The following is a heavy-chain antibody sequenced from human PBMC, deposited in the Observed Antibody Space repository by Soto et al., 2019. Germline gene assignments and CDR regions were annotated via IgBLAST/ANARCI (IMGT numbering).Heavy chain of an antibody. Sequence: GGSLRLSCAASGFTVSSNYMSWVRQAPGKGLEWVSVIYSGGSTYYADSVKGRFTTSRDNSKNTLYLQMNSLRAEDTAVYYCARTMVRGVIAYFDYWGQGTLVTVSS. CDR2: IYSGGST. CDR3: ARTMVRGVIAYFDY. D-gene: IGHD3-10*01. J-gene: IGHJ4*02. CDR1: GFTVSSNY. V-gene: IGHV3-66*01.